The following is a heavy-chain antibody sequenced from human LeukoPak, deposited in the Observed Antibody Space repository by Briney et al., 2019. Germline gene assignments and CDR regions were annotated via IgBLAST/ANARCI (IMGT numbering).Heavy chain of an antibody. V-gene: IGHV1-69*02. J-gene: IGHJ4*02. D-gene: IGHD2-15*01. Sequence: ASVKVSCKASGGTFSSYSISWVRQAPGQGLEWMGRIIPILGIANNAQKFQGRVTITAAKSTSTAYMELSSLRSEDTAVYYCATRLLGANDYWGQGTLVTVSS. CDR2: IIPILGIA. CDR3: ATRLLGANDY. CDR1: GGTFSSYS.